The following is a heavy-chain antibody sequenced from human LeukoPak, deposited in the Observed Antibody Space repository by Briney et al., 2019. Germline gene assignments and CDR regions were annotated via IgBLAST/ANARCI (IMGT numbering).Heavy chain of an antibody. CDR3: ARARYYDFWSGYSGNYYYGMDV. Sequence: SETLSLTCTVSGGSISSSSYYWGWIRQPPGKGLEWIGSIYYSGSTNYNPSLKSRVTISVDTSKNQFSLKLSSVTAADTAVYYCARARYYDFWSGYSGNYYYGMDVWGQGTTVTVSS. CDR1: GGSISSSSYY. D-gene: IGHD3-3*01. V-gene: IGHV4-39*07. CDR2: IYYSGST. J-gene: IGHJ6*02.